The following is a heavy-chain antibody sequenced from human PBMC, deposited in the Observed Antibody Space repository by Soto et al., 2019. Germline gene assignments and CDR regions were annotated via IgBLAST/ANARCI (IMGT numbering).Heavy chain of an antibody. D-gene: IGHD6-19*01. J-gene: IGHJ4*02. CDR2: IYSGGST. Sequence: GGSLRLSCAASGVTVSSNYMSWVRQAPGKGLEWVSVIYSGGSTYYADSVKGRFTISRDNSKNTLYLQMNSLRAEDTAVYYCARESSSGWYFDYWGQGTLVTVSS. CDR3: ARESSSGWYFDY. V-gene: IGHV3-66*01. CDR1: GVTVSSNY.